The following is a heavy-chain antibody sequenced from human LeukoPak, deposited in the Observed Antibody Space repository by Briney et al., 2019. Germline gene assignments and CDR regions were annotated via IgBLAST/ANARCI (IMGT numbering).Heavy chain of an antibody. V-gene: IGHV3-7*04. D-gene: IGHD1-26*01. CDR3: ARAVGATHFDY. J-gene: IGHJ4*02. CDR1: GFTFSSYW. CDR2: IKQDGSEK. Sequence: GGSLRLSCAASGFTFSSYWMSWVRQAPGKGLEWVANIKQDGSEKFYVDSVRGRFTISRDNDKNSLCLQMNSLRAEDTAVYYCARAVGATHFDYWGQGILVTVSS.